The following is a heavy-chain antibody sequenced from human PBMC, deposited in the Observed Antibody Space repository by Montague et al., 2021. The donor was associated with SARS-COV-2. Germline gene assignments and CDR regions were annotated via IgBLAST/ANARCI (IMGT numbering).Heavy chain of an antibody. CDR2: IYYSGST. D-gene: IGHD2-2*01. CDR3: ARQGDQLLLEYWFDP. Sequence: LTCTVSGGSISSSSYYWGWIRQPPGKGLEWIGSIYYSGSTYYNPSLKSRVTISVDTSKNQFSLKLSSVTAADTAVYYCARQGDQLLLEYWFDPWGQGTLVTVSS. V-gene: IGHV4-39*01. CDR1: GGSISSSSYY. J-gene: IGHJ5*02.